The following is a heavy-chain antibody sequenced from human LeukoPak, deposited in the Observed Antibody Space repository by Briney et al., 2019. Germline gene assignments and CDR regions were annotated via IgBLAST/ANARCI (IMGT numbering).Heavy chain of an antibody. J-gene: IGHJ4*02. CDR2: TDPNGGGT. CDR1: GYTFTAYY. D-gene: IGHD3-16*02. V-gene: IGHV1-2*02. CDR3: ARPLSPYQFYFHT. Sequence: ASVKVSCKASGYTFTAYYMHWVRQAPGQGLEWMGWTDPNGGGTNYAQQFQGRVTMTRDTSISTAYMELSSLTSDDTAVYYCARPLSPYQFYFHTWGQGTLLTVSS.